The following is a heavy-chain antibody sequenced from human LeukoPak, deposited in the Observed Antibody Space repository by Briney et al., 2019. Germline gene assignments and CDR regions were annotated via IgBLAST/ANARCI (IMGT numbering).Heavy chain of an antibody. Sequence: PSETLSLTCTVSGGSISSYYWSWIRQPAGKGLEWIGRIYTSVSTNYNPSLKSRVTMSVDTSKNQFSLKLSSVTAADTAVYYCARDGYYYDSSGYRPFDYWGQGTLVTVSS. CDR3: ARDGYYYDSSGYRPFDY. J-gene: IGHJ4*02. CDR2: IYTSVST. V-gene: IGHV4-4*07. CDR1: GGSISSYY. D-gene: IGHD3-22*01.